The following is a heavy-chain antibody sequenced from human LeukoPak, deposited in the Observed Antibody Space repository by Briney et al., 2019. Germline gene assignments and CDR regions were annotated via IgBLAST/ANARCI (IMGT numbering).Heavy chain of an antibody. J-gene: IGHJ6*02. CDR2: ISAYNGNT. CDR3: ARVPYDFYGMDV. D-gene: IGHD3-3*01. Sequence: ASVKVSCKASGYTFTSYGISWVQQAPGRGLEWMGWISAYNGNTNYAQKLQGRVTMTTDTSTSTAYMELRSLRSDDTAVYYCARVPYDFYGMDVWGQGTTVTVSS. V-gene: IGHV1-18*01. CDR1: GYTFTSYG.